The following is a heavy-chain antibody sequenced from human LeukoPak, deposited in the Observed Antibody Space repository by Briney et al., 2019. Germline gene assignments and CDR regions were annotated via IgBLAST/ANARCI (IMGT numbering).Heavy chain of an antibody. Sequence: GVSLKISCKGSGYTFSNYWIDWVRQMPGRGLEWMGTIYPGDSDARYSPSFQGQVTFSADKSTNTAYLQWSSLKASDIAMYYCARTSTGPGFYYGMDVWGQGITVTVAS. D-gene: IGHD7-27*01. CDR1: GYTFSNYW. CDR3: ARTSTGPGFYYGMDV. V-gene: IGHV5-51*01. J-gene: IGHJ6*02. CDR2: IYPGDSDA.